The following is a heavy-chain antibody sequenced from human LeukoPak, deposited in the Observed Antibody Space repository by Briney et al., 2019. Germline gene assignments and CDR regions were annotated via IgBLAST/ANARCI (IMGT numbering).Heavy chain of an antibody. D-gene: IGHD6-13*01. CDR1: EFTFSSYS. CDR2: ISSSSSYI. Sequence: PGGSLRLSCAASEFTFSSYSMNWVRQAPGKGLEWVSSISSSSSYIYYADSVKGRFTISRDNAKNSLYLQMNSLRAEDTAVYYCARDGYRAAAYYGMDVWGQGTTVTVSS. CDR3: ARDGYRAAAYYGMDV. J-gene: IGHJ6*02. V-gene: IGHV3-21*01.